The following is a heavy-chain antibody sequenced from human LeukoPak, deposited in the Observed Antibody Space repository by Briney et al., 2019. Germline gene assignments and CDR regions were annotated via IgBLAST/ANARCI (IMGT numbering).Heavy chain of an antibody. CDR2: INTDGRST. Sequence: GGSLRLSCAASGFTFSRYWMHWVRQAPGKGLVWVSRINTDGRSTTYADAVKGRFIISRDNAKNMLYLQLNSLRAEDTAVYYCARDLVGATTDYWGQGTLVTVSS. D-gene: IGHD1-26*01. V-gene: IGHV3-74*01. CDR3: ARDLVGATTDY. J-gene: IGHJ4*02. CDR1: GFTFSRYW.